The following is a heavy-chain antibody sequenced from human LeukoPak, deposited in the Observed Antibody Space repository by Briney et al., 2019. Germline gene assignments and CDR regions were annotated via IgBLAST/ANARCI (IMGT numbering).Heavy chain of an antibody. Sequence: PSETLSLTCTVSGGSISSYYWSWIRQPPGKGLEWIGYIYYSGSTNYNPSLKSRVTISVDTSKNQFSLKLSSVTAADTAVYYCARDQGRYSSGWYTWGQGTLVTVSS. CDR3: ARDQGRYSSGWYT. V-gene: IGHV4-59*01. J-gene: IGHJ5*02. CDR2: IYYSGST. D-gene: IGHD6-19*01. CDR1: GGSISSYY.